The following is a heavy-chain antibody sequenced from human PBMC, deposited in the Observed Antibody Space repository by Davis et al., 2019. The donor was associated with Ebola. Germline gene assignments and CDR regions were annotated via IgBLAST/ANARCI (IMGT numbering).Heavy chain of an antibody. CDR3: AIAVSTTTPFDQ. J-gene: IGHJ4*02. CDR1: GSTFVNHY. V-gene: IGHV1-8*03. CDR2: MNPFTFNT. D-gene: IGHD2-15*01. Sequence: ASVKVSCKASGSTFVNHYVHWVRQASGQGLEWLGWMNPFTFNTGYAQKFQGRVTISRDSSITTVHMDLSSLTSEDTAVYYCAIAVSTTTPFDQWGQGTLVTVSS.